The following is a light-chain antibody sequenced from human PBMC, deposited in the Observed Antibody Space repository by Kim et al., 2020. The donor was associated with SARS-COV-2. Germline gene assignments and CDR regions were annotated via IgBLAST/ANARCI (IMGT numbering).Light chain of an antibody. CDR1: TSNIGKNY. J-gene: IGLJ2*01. CDR3: GTWDSSLKIVV. CDR2: DND. V-gene: IGLV1-51*01. Sequence: QMVTISCSGSTSNIGKNYVSWYQHLPGTAPKLLIYDNDKRPSGIPDRVFASKSGTAATLGITGLQTGDEADYYCGTWDSSLKIVVFGGGTQLTVL.